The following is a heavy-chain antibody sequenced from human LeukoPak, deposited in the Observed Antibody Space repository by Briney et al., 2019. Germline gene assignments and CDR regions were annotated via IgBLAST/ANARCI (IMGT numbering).Heavy chain of an antibody. CDR2: INPNSGGT. V-gene: IGHV1-2*02. CDR1: GYSFTDYY. D-gene: IGHD1-26*01. Sequence: GASVKVSCKTSGYSFTDYYMHWVRQAPGQGLEWMGWINPNSGGTSTAQKFQGRITMTRDTSITTVYMEVSWLTSDDTGIYYCARADRLDGSPYLIGPWGQGTLVTVSS. CDR3: ARADRLDGSPYLIGP. J-gene: IGHJ5*02.